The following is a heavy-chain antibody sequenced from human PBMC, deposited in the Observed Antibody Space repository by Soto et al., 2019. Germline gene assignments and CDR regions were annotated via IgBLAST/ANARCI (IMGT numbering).Heavy chain of an antibody. D-gene: IGHD2-2*02. V-gene: IGHV3-33*01. CDR2: IWYDGSNK. CDR1: GFTFSSYG. J-gene: IGHJ6*02. Sequence: GGSLRLSCAASGFTFSSYGMHWVRQAPGKGLEWVAVIWYDGSNKYYADSVKGRFTISRDNSKNTLYLQMNSLRAEDTAVYYCARDRSYCSSTSCYSYYGMDVWGQGTTVTVSS. CDR3: ARDRSYCSSTSCYSYYGMDV.